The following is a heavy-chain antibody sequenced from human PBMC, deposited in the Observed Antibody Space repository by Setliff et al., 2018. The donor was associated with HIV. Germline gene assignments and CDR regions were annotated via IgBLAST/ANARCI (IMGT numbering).Heavy chain of an antibody. V-gene: IGHV3-11*01. Sequence: GGSLRLSCAPSGFTFSDYYMSWIRQAPGKGLEWLSSISGSANGLYYAESVKGRFTISRDNAKKSLYLQMNSLRAEDTAVYYCAREYCGGDGSCYPTFDWGQGTLVTVSS. D-gene: IGHD2-21*02. CDR1: GFTFSDYY. CDR2: ISGSANGL. J-gene: IGHJ4*02. CDR3: AREYCGGDGSCYPTFD.